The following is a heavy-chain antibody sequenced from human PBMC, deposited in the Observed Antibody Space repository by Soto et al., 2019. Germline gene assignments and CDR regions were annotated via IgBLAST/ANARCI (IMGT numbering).Heavy chain of an antibody. V-gene: IGHV3-9*01. Sequence: EVQLVESGGGFVHPGRSLRLSCEASGFNFDDHVMHWVRQVPGKGLEWVGHINWDGYSIGFGASVRGRFSISRDNAKNTLYLQMNSLRPEDTALYYCARSWSGSTSGRVDVWGQGTKVTVSS. D-gene: IGHD3-3*01. CDR2: INWDGYSI. J-gene: IGHJ6*02. CDR3: ARSWSGSTSGRVDV. CDR1: GFNFDDHV.